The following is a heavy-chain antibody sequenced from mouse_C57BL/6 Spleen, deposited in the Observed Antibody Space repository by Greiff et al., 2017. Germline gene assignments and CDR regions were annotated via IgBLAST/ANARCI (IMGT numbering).Heavy chain of an antibody. Sequence: QVQLQQPGAELVRPGSSVKLSCKASGYTFPSYWMHWVKQRPVQGLEWIGNIDTSDSETYYNQKFKYKATLTVDKSTITTYMQLTILTSEDYAVDIYSRDHGSSRDFDYWGQGTTLTVSS. CDR2: IDTSDSET. J-gene: IGHJ2*01. V-gene: IGHV1-52*01. CDR1: GYTFPSYW. CDR3: SRDHGSSRDFDY. D-gene: IGHD1-1*01.